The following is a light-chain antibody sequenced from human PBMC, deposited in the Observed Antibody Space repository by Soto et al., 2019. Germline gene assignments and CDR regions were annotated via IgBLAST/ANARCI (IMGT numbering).Light chain of an antibody. CDR2: WAS. V-gene: IGKV4-1*01. Sequence: ILLTQSPDSLAVSLGERATINCKSSQTVLFASNNKNYLAWYQQKPGQAPKLLIYWASARESGVPDRFSGSGSETDFNFTITSLQAEDVAVYYCQQYYTIPITFGGGTKVDIK. J-gene: IGKJ4*01. CDR1: QTVLFASNNKNY. CDR3: QQYYTIPIT.